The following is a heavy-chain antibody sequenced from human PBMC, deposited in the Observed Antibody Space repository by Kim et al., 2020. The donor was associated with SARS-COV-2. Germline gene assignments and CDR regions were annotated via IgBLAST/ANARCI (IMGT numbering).Heavy chain of an antibody. CDR3: ARGLGYCSGGSCFEYYYGMDV. Sequence: GESLKISCKGSGYSFTSYWISWVRQMPGKGLEWMGRIDPSDSYTNYSPSFQGHVTISADKSISTAYLQWSSLKASDTAMYYCARGLGYCSGGSCFEYYYGMDVWGQGTTVTVSS. CDR2: IDPSDSYT. D-gene: IGHD2-15*01. J-gene: IGHJ6*02. CDR1: GYSFTSYW. V-gene: IGHV5-10-1*01.